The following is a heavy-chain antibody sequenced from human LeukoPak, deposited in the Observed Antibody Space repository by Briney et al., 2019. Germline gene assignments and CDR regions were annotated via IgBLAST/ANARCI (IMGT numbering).Heavy chain of an antibody. Sequence: GRSLRLSCAASGFTFDDYAMHWGRQAPGKGLGWVSGTSSNSGRIGYADSVTGRFTIYRDTAKNSMYLQMNSLRAEHMGLYYCAKDSALRSGLDISGPGTMVTASP. V-gene: IGHV3-9*03. CDR1: GFTFDDYA. CDR2: TSSNSGRI. J-gene: IGHJ3*02. CDR3: AKDSALRSGLDI. D-gene: IGHD2-15*01.